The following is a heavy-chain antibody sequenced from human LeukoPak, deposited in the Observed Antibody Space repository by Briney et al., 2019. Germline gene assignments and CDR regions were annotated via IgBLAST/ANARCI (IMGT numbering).Heavy chain of an antibody. CDR3: AKTGIVGATMNYFDY. J-gene: IGHJ4*02. D-gene: IGHD1-26*01. CDR2: IYPGDSDT. Sequence: GESLKISCKGSGYSFTNYWIGWVRQMPGKGLEWMGIIYPGDSDTRYSPSFQGQVTISADKSISAAYLQWTSLKASDTAMYYCAKTGIVGATMNYFDYWGPGTLVTVSS. CDR1: GYSFTNYW. V-gene: IGHV5-51*01.